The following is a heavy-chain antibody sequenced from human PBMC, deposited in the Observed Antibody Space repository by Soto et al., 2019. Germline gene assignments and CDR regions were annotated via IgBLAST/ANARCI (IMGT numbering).Heavy chain of an antibody. CDR2: ISGSGGST. J-gene: IGHJ5*02. CDR1: GFTFSSYA. D-gene: IGHD3-3*01. CDR3: AKGGDYDFWSGYYGRKNWFDP. V-gene: IGHV3-23*01. Sequence: GGSLRLSCAASGFTFSSYAMSWVRQAPGKGLEWVSAISGSGGSTYYADSVKGRFTISRDNSKNTLYLQMNSLRAEDTAVYYCAKGGDYDFWSGYYGRKNWFDPWGQGTLVTVSS.